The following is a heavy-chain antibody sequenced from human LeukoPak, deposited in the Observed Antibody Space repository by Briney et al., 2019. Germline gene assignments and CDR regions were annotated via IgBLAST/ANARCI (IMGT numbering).Heavy chain of an antibody. D-gene: IGHD2-2*01. Sequence: GGSLRLSCAASGFTFSDYAMSWVRQAPGKGLEWVSLIFAVGGSTYYADPVKGRFTISRDNSKNMVYLQMNSLRADDTAVYYCARGHSGTYVIDYWGQGILVTISS. J-gene: IGHJ4*02. CDR2: IFAVGGST. CDR3: ARGHSGTYVIDY. V-gene: IGHV3-23*01. CDR1: GFTFSDYA.